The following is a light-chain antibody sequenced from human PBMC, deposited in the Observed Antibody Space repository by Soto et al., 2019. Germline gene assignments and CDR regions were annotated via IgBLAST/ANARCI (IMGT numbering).Light chain of an antibody. CDR1: QSVSSSY. CDR3: QQGAT. V-gene: IGKV3-20*01. CDR2: GAS. Sequence: EIVLTQSPGTLSLSPGERATLSCRASQSVSSSYLAWYRQKPGQAPRLLIYGASSRATGIPDRFSGSGSGTDFTLTISRLEPEDFAVYYCQQGATFGQGTKVDIK. J-gene: IGKJ1*01.